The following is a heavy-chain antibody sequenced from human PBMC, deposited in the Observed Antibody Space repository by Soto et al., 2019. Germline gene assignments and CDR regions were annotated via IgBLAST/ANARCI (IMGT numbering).Heavy chain of an antibody. V-gene: IGHV1-69*01. CDR3: ARGAIVVVPAATNWFDP. Sequence: QVQLVQSGAEVRKPGSSVKVSCKASGGTFSRHAISWVRQAPGQGLEWMGGIIPIFGTANHAQKFQGGVTIIADESTSTVYMELSSLRSEDTAVYCCARGAIVVVPAATNWFDPWGQGTLVTVSS. CDR2: IIPIFGTA. CDR1: GGTFSRHA. D-gene: IGHD2-2*01. J-gene: IGHJ5*02.